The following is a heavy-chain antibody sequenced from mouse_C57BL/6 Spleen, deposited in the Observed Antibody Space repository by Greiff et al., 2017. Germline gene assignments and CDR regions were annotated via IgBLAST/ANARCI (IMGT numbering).Heavy chain of an antibody. CDR2: IYPGDGDT. CDR3: ARLLQNYYAMDY. Sequence: LVESGAELVKPGASVKISCKASGYAFSSYWMNWVKQRPGKGLEWIGQIYPGDGDTNYNGKFKGKATLTADKSSSTAYMQLSSLTSEDSAVYFCARLLQNYYAMDYWGQGTSVTVSS. CDR1: GYAFSSYW. V-gene: IGHV1-80*01. D-gene: IGHD2-3*01. J-gene: IGHJ4*01.